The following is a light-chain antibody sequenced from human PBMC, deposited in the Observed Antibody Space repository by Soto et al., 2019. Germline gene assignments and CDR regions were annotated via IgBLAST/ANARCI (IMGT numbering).Light chain of an antibody. J-gene: IGKJ1*01. CDR3: QVRDVWPT. V-gene: IGKV3-11*01. Sequence: EIVLTQSPATLSLSPGERAALSCRASQSVSTSLAWYQHKPDQAPRVIIYDASKSAAGIQARFSGSVSGTDFTLTISSLEPGDFAVYYCQVRDVWPTFGQGTKVEIK. CDR1: QSVSTS. CDR2: DAS.